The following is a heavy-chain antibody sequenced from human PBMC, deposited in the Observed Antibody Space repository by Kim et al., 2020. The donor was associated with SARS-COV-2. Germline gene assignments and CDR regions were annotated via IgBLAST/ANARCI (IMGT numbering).Heavy chain of an antibody. Sequence: GGSLRLSCAASGFTFSSYSMNWVRQAPGKGLEWVSYISSSSSTIYYADSVKGRFTISRDNAKNSLYLQMNSLRDEDTAVYYCARVADGYENYYYYGMDVWGQGTTVTVSS. CDR2: ISSSSSTI. D-gene: IGHD5-12*01. V-gene: IGHV3-48*02. CDR3: ARVADGYENYYYYGMDV. J-gene: IGHJ6*02. CDR1: GFTFSSYS.